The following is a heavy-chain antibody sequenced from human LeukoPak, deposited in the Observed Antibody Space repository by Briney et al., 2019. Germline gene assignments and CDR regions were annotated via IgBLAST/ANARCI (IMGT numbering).Heavy chain of an antibody. CDR2: IYTSGST. CDR3: AASIAVAGFDY. D-gene: IGHD6-19*01. CDR1: GGSISSYY. V-gene: IGHV4-4*07. Sequence: SETLSLTCTVSGGSISSYYWSWIRQPAGKGLEWIGRIYTSGSTNYNPSLKSRVTMSVDTPKNQFSLKLSSVTAADTAVYYCAASIAVAGFDYWGRGTLVTVSS. J-gene: IGHJ4*02.